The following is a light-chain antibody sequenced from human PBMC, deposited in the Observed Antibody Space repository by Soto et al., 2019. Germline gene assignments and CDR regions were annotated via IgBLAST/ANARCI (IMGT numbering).Light chain of an antibody. CDR1: DNIGSN. Sequence: DIQLTQSPASLSASVGDRVTITCRASDNIGSNLNWYQHQTGTAPKLLIYAASSLQGGVPSRFSGSGDGTQFTLTISGLPTEDFATYYCQQSYKILTFGGGTWVDI. J-gene: IGKJ4*01. CDR3: QQSYKILT. CDR2: AAS. V-gene: IGKV1-39*01.